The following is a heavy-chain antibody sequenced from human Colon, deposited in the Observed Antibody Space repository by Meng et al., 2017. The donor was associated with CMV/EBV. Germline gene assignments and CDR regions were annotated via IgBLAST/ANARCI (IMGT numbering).Heavy chain of an antibody. D-gene: IGHD2-21*01. CDR2: TRHDGSNK. CDR1: GFTFSNYG. CDR3: ATMVIAMLVDY. V-gene: IGHV3-30*02. J-gene: IGHJ4*02. Sequence: GGSLRLSCVASGFTFSNYGMHWVRQAPGKGLEWVASTRHDGSNKYYADSVKGRFIISRDNSKNTLYLQMNSLRGEDTAVYYCATMVIAMLVDYWGQGTLVTVSS.